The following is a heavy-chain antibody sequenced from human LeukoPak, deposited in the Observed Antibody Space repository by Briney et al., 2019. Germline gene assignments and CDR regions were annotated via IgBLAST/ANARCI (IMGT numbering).Heavy chain of an antibody. CDR2: ISGSSYYI. CDR1: GFTFSSYS. CDR3: AKGYHDTIGYYLFDY. J-gene: IGHJ4*02. Sequence: PGGSLRLSCAASGFTFSSYSMNWVRQAPGNGLEWVSSISGSSYYIYYADSVKGRFTISRDNAKNSLYLQMNSLRAEDTAFYYCAKGYHDTIGYYLFDYWGQGTLVTVSS. D-gene: IGHD3-22*01. V-gene: IGHV3-21*04.